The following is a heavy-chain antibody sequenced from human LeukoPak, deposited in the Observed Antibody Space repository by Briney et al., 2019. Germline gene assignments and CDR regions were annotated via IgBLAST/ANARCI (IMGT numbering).Heavy chain of an antibody. J-gene: IGHJ6*03. CDR1: GFTFSGSA. CDR3: TRQRDYYYYYMDV. CDR2: IRSTANGYAT. Sequence: GGSLRLSCAASGFTFSGSALHWVRQASGKGLEWVGRIRSTANGYATAYAASVKGRFTISRDDSKNTAYLQMDNLKTEDTAVYYCTRQRDYYYYYMDVWGKGTTVTVSS. V-gene: IGHV3-73*01.